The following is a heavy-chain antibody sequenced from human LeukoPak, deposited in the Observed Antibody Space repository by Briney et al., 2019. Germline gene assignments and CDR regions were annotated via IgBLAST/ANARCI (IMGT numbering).Heavy chain of an antibody. CDR1: GVSISSSKW. J-gene: IGHJ5*02. D-gene: IGHD2-2*01. Sequence: SGALSLPCAVSGVSISSSKWGGWGRPPPGEGVGWGGEIYHSGSTNYNPSLKSRVTISVDKSKNQFSLKLSSVTAADTAVYYCARDPQVVVPGGWFDPWGQGTLVTVSS. CDR2: IYHSGST. CDR3: ARDPQVVVPGGWFDP. V-gene: IGHV4-4*02.